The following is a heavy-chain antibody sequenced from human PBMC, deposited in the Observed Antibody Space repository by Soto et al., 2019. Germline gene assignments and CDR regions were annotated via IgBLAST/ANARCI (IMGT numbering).Heavy chain of an antibody. J-gene: IGHJ5*02. V-gene: IGHV4-59*01. CDR1: GSSIGSYY. CDR3: ARLRKRWFDP. Sequence: SETLSLTCTVYGSSIGSYYWSWIRQPPGKGLEWIGYIYYSGSTNYNPSLKSRVTISVDTSKNQFSLKLSSVTAADTAVYYCARLRKRWFDPWGQGTLVTVS. CDR2: IYYSGST.